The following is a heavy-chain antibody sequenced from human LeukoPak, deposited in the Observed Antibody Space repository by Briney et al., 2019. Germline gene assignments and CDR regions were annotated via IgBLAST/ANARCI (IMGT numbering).Heavy chain of an antibody. J-gene: IGHJ2*01. CDR2: INHSGST. CDR1: GGSFSGYY. V-gene: IGHV4-34*01. D-gene: IGHD3-10*01. Sequence: SETLSLTCAVYGGSFSGYYWSWIRQPPGKGLEWIGEINHSGSTNYNPSLKSRVTISVDTSKNQFSLKLSSVTAADTAVYYCARGLRRNYYGSGSYGSRYFDLWGRGTLVTVSS. CDR3: ARGLRRNYYGSGSYGSRYFDL.